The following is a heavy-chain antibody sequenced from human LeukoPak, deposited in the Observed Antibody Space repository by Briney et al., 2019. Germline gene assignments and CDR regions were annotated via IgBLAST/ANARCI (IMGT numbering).Heavy chain of an antibody. CDR3: ARPRVQVTGDDAFAI. CDR2: IYPGDSDT. J-gene: IGHJ3*02. CDR1: GYNFTSYW. Sequence: GGSLRLSCKGSGYNFTSYWIAWVRQMPGKGLEWMGIIYPGDSDTRYRPSFQGQVTISADKSISTAYVQWSSLKASDTAIYYCARPRVQVTGDDAFAIWGQGTMVTVSS. V-gene: IGHV5-51*01. D-gene: IGHD7-27*01.